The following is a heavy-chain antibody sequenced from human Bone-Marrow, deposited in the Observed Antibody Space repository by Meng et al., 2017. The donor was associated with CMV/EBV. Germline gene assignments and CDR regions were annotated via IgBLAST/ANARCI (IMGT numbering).Heavy chain of an antibody. Sequence: SETLSLTCTVSGGSISSGDYYWSWIRQPPGKGLEWIGYIYYSGSTYYNPSLKSRVTISVDTSKNQFSLKLSSVTAADTAVYYCARHGGYNKRNWFDPWGQGTLVTVSS. CDR3: ARHGGYNKRNWFDP. J-gene: IGHJ5*02. D-gene: IGHD5-24*01. CDR2: IYYSGST. V-gene: IGHV4-30-4*08. CDR1: GGSISSGDYY.